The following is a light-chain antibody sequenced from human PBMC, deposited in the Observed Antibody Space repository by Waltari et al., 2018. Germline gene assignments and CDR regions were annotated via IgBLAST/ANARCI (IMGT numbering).Light chain of an antibody. V-gene: IGLV2-14*01. CDR1: SSDVGGYNY. CDR3: SSYTGSSTVV. CDR2: EVS. J-gene: IGLJ2*01. Sequence: QSALTQPASVSGSPGQSITISCTGTSSDVGGYNYVSWYQQHPGKAPKLMIYEVSNRPQGLPTRFSGSKSGNTASLTISGLQAEDESDYYCSSYTGSSTVVFGGGTKLTVL.